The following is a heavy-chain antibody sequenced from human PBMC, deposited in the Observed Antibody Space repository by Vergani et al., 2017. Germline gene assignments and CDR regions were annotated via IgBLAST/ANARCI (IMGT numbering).Heavy chain of an antibody. CDR1: GGSFSGYY. V-gene: IGHV4-34*01. Sequence: QVQLQQWGAGLLKPSETLSLTCAVYGGSFSGYYWSWIRQPPGKGLEWSGEINHSGSTNYNPSLKSRVTISVDTSKNQFSLKLSSVTAADTAVYYCARGVPVRGDYGDGNYYYYYGMDVWGQGTTVTVSS. D-gene: IGHD4-17*01. J-gene: IGHJ6*02. CDR2: INHSGST. CDR3: ARGVPVRGDYGDGNYYYYYGMDV.